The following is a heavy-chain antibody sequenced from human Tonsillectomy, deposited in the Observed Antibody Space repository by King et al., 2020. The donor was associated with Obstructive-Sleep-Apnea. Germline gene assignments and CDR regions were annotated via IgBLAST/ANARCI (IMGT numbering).Heavy chain of an antibody. CDR1: GYRFTNYW. J-gene: IGHJ3*01. CDR3: ARQFYEIPDHPDAFDF. CDR2: IDPRDSYT. Sequence: AQLVQSGAEMKKPGESLRISCKPSGYRFTNYWITWVRQMPGKGLEWMGRIDPRDSYTNYDPSFQGKVTISTDKSNSTAYLQWNNLKASDTAMYYCARQFYEIPDHPDAFDFWGKGTMVIVSS. D-gene: IGHD3-16*01. V-gene: IGHV5-10-1*03.